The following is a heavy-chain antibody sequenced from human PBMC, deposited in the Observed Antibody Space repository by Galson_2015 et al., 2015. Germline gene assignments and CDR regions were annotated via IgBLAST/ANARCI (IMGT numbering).Heavy chain of an antibody. CDR2: ISAYNGNT. V-gene: IGHV1-18*01. D-gene: IGHD3-22*01. CDR3: ATAEVSYYYDSSGPYYFDY. J-gene: IGHJ4*02. Sequence: SVKVSCKASGYTFTSYGISWVRQAPGQGLEWMGWISAYNGNTNYAQKLQGRVTMTTDTPTSTAYMELRSLRSDDTAVYYCATAEVSYYYDSSGPYYFDYWGQGTLVTVSS. CDR1: GYTFTSYG.